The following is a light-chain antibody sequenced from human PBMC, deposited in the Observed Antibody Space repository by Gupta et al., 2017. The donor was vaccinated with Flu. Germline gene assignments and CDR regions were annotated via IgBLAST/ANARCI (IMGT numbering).Light chain of an antibody. V-gene: IGKV3-15*01. Sequence: IVMTQSPASLSLSPGERATLSCSASQFVSKNLAWYQQRSGQAPRLVIYEASIRATDVPPRFNGSGFGTEFTLSISSLRSEDPAIYYCQQHNNWPLAFGGGTRLEIK. CDR3: QQHNNWPLA. CDR1: QFVSKN. CDR2: EAS. J-gene: IGKJ4*01.